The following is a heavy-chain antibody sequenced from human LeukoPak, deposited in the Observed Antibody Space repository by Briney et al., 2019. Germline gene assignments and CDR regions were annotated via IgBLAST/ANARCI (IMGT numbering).Heavy chain of an antibody. CDR1: AFTFDDYA. V-gene: IGHV3-9*01. Sequence: GRSLRLSCAAAAFTFDDYAMRWARQAPGKGLDWVSGIRWNVGSIGYADSVKGRFTISRDNAKNSLYLQMNSLRAEDTALYYCARASETIKSSVAAFYYFDYWGQGTLVTVSS. D-gene: IGHD6-6*01. J-gene: IGHJ4*02. CDR3: ARASETIKSSVAAFYYFDY. CDR2: IRWNVGSI.